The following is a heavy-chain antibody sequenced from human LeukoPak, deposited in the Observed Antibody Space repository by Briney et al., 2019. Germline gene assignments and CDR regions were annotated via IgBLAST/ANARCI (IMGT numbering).Heavy chain of an antibody. Sequence: ASVKVSCKASGYTFTGYYMHWVRQAPGQGLEWMGWINPNSGGTNYARKFQGRVTMTRDTSISTAYMELSRLRSDDTAVYYCARGEMATSAFLGDYWGQGTLVTVSS. CDR3: ARGEMATSAFLGDY. V-gene: IGHV1-2*02. CDR1: GYTFTGYY. D-gene: IGHD5-24*01. CDR2: INPNSGGT. J-gene: IGHJ4*02.